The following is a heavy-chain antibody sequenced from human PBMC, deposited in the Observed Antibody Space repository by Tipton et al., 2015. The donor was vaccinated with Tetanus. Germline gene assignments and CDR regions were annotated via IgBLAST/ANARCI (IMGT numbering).Heavy chain of an antibody. CDR3: ARSLNPYYDFWSGSEYYFDY. J-gene: IGHJ4*02. CDR1: GGSISSSSYY. Sequence: LRLSCTVSGGSISSSSYYWGWIRQPPGKGLEWIGSIYYSGSTYYNPSLKSRVTISVDTSKNQFSLKLSSVTAADTAVYYCARSLNPYYDFWSGSEYYFDYWGQGTLVTVSS. D-gene: IGHD3-3*01. V-gene: IGHV4-39*07. CDR2: IYYSGST.